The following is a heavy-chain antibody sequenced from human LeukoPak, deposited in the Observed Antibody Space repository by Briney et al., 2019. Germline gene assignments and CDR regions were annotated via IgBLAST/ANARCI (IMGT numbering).Heavy chain of an antibody. CDR3: VKSQYGDTAMDEGDSYYYGMDV. CDR2: ISSNGGST. Sequence: GGSLRLSCSASGFTFSSYAMHWVRQAPGKGLEYVSAISSNGGSTYYADSVKGRFTISRDNSKNTLYLQMSSLRAEDTAVYYCVKSQYGDTAMDEGDSYYYGMDVWGQGTTVTVSS. V-gene: IGHV3-64D*06. D-gene: IGHD5-18*01. J-gene: IGHJ6*02. CDR1: GFTFSSYA.